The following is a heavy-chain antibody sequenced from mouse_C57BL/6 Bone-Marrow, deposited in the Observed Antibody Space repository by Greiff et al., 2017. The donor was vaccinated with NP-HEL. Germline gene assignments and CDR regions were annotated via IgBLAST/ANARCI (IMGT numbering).Heavy chain of an antibody. CDR2: ISDGGSYT. CDR3: APHFDYGSSPFAY. Sequence: EVQRVESGGGLVKPGGSLKLSCAASGFTFSSYAMSWVRQTPEKRLEWVATISDGGSYTYYPDNVKGRFTISRDNAKNNLYLQMSHLKSEDTAMYYCAPHFDYGSSPFAYWGQGTRVTVSA. J-gene: IGHJ3*01. V-gene: IGHV5-4*01. CDR1: GFTFSSYA. D-gene: IGHD1-1*01.